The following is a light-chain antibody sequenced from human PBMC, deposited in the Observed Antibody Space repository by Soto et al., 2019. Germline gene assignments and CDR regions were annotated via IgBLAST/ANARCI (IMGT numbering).Light chain of an antibody. Sequence: DIQITQSPSTLSASVGDRVTITCRASQSISNWLAWYQQKPGKAPKLLIYDASSLESGVSLRFRGSGSGTEFTLPISRLQPDDFETYYCQQYNSYSRTFGQGTKVDIK. J-gene: IGKJ1*01. CDR3: QQYNSYSRT. V-gene: IGKV1-5*01. CDR2: DAS. CDR1: QSISNW.